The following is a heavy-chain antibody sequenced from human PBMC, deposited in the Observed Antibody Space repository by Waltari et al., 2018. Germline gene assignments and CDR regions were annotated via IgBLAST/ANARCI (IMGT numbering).Heavy chain of an antibody. CDR1: GGSFSGHY. CDR2: INHSGST. J-gene: IGHJ1*01. CDR3: ARGEGKWLQFPYQTAEYFQH. Sequence: QVQLQQWGAGLLKPSETLSLTCAVYGGSFSGHYWSWIRQPPGKGLEWIGEINHSGSTNYNPALKNRLTISGDTSKNQFSLKLSSVSAADTAVYYCARGEGKWLQFPYQTAEYFQHWGQGTLVTVSS. V-gene: IGHV4-34*01. D-gene: IGHD5-12*01.